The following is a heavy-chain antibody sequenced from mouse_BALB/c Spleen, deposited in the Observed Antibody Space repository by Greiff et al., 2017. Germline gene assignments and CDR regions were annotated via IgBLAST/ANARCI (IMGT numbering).Heavy chain of an antibody. CDR3: ARRGILYAMDY. CDR2: ISTYYGDA. Sequence: VQLQQSGAELVRPGVSVKISCKGSGYTFTDYAMHWVKQSHAKSLEWIGVISTYYGDASYNQKFKGKATMTVDKSSSTAYMELARLTSEDSAIYSCARRGILYAMDYWGQGTSVTVSS. J-gene: IGHJ4*01. V-gene: IGHV1S137*01. CDR1: GYTFTDYA.